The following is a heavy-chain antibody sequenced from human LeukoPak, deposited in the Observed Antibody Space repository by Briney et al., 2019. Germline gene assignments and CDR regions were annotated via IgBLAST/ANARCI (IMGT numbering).Heavy chain of an antibody. D-gene: IGHD2-21*02. J-gene: IGHJ4*02. CDR2: IYYSGST. V-gene: IGHV4-59*08. CDR3: ARLPTYCGGDCYSRSWWYFDY. Sequence: SETLSLTCTVSGGSISSYYWSWIRQPPGKGLEWIGYIYYSGSTNYNPSLKSRVTISVDTSKNQFSLKLSSVTAADTAVYYCARLPTYCGGDCYSRSWWYFDYWGQGTLVTVSS. CDR1: GGSISSYY.